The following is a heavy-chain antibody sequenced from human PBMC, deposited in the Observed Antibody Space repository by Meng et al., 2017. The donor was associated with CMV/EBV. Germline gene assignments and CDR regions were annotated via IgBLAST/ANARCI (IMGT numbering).Heavy chain of an antibody. V-gene: IGHV4-59*01. Sequence: SETLSLTCTVSGGSISSYYWSWIRQPPGKGLEWIGYIYYSGSTNYNPSLKSRVTISVDTSKNQFSLKLSSVTAADTAVYYCARERVLYYDILTGWLGYYGMDVWGQGTTVTVSS. D-gene: IGHD3-9*01. J-gene: IGHJ6*02. CDR3: ARERVLYYDILTGWLGYYGMDV. CDR1: GGSISSYY. CDR2: IYYSGST.